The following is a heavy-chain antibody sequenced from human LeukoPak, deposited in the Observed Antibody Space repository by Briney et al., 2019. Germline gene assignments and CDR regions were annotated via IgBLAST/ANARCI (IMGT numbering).Heavy chain of an antibody. V-gene: IGHV1-18*01. CDR1: GGTFSSYA. Sequence: GASVKVSCKASGGTFSSYAISWVRQAPGQGLEWMGWISTYNGNTNYAQKLQGRVTTTTDTSTSTAYMELRSLRSDDTAVYYCARDSVEAESWFGELVSNYYYYYMDVWGKGTTVTVSS. CDR2: ISTYNGNT. CDR3: ARDSVEAESWFGELVSNYYYYYMDV. J-gene: IGHJ6*03. D-gene: IGHD3-10*01.